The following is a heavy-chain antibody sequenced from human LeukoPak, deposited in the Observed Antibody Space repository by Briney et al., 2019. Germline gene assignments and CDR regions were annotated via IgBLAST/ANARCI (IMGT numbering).Heavy chain of an antibody. J-gene: IGHJ4*02. V-gene: IGHV3-49*04. CDR3: TREDYYDSSGEFDY. Sequence: GGSLRLSSTASGFTFSDYATSWVRQAPGKGLEWVGFIRSKAYGGTTEYAASVKGRFTISRDDSKSIAYLQMNSLKTEDTAVYHCTREDYYDSSGEFDYWGQGTLVTVSS. D-gene: IGHD3-22*01. CDR1: GFTFSDYA. CDR2: IRSKAYGGTT.